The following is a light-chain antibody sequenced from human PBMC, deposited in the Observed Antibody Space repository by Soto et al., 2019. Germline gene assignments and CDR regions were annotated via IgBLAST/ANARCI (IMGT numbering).Light chain of an antibody. CDR2: GAS. J-gene: IGKJ5*01. CDR3: QQYGSSST. V-gene: IGKV3-20*01. Sequence: EIVLTQSPGTLSMSPWERATLSCRASQSLSSSYLAWYQQKPGQAPRLLIYGASSRPTGIPDRFSGSGSGTDFTLTISRLEPEDFAVYYCQQYGSSSTFGQGTRLEIK. CDR1: QSLSSSY.